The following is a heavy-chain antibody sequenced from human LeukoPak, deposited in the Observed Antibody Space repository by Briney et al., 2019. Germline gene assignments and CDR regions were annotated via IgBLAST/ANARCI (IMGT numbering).Heavy chain of an antibody. CDR3: ARGPEQLNDAFDI. D-gene: IGHD6-13*01. V-gene: IGHV3-21*01. CDR1: GFTFSSYS. Sequence: GGSLRLSCAASGFTFSSYSMNWVRQAPGKGLEWVSSISSSSSYIYYADSVKGRFTISRDNAKNSLYLQMNSLRAEDTAVYYCARGPEQLNDAFDIWGQGTMVTVSS. CDR2: ISSSSSYI. J-gene: IGHJ3*02.